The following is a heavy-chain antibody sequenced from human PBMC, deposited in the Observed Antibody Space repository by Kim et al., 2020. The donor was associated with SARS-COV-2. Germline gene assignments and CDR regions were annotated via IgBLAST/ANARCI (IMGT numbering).Heavy chain of an antibody. CDR2: INQEGGAQ. CDR1: GFIFNNYW. CDR3: TRDQNGLCAFDI. Sequence: GGSLRLSCAASGFIFNNYWMSWVRQAPGKGLEWVANINQEGGAQYYVESVKGRFTISRDNTKNSLYLQMNSLRAEDTAVYYCTRDQNGLCAFDIWGQGTMVAVSS. D-gene: IGHD1-1*01. J-gene: IGHJ3*02. V-gene: IGHV3-7*03.